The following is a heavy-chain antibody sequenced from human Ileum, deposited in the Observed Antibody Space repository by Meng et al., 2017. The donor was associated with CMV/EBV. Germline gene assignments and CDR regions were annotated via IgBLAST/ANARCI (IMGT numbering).Heavy chain of an antibody. J-gene: IGHJ5*02. CDR1: GGSVSGYY. D-gene: IGHD5-18*01. CDR3: ARGIQLWSRVEWFDP. V-gene: IGHV4-34*01. CDR2: INHSGST. Sequence: GYGGSVSGYYWSWIRQPPGKGLEWIGEINHSGSTNYNPSLKSRVTISVDTSKNQFSLKLSSVTAADTAVYYCARGIQLWSRVEWFDPWGQGTLVTVSS.